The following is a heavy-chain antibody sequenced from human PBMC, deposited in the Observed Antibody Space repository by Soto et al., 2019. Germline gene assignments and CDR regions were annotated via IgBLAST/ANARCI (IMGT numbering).Heavy chain of an antibody. CDR3: AREGGVSSDGLYYFGS. D-gene: IGHD3-10*01. CDR1: RSATTRDNY. Sequence: SQTLSRTWTVGRSATTRDNYKNWIRQPQGKDMEWLGHIDYSGSTDDNPSLNSRLAISIDTSKNQFSLKLSSVAAADTAVYFCAREGGVSSDGLYYFGSWGQGTLVTSPQ. J-gene: IGHJ4*02. CDR2: IDYSGST. V-gene: IGHV4-30-4*01.